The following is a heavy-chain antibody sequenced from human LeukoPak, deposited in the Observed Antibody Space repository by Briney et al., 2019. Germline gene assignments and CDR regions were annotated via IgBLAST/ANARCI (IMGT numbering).Heavy chain of an antibody. J-gene: IGHJ4*02. Sequence: GGSLRLSCASSRFTFSNSIFHWVRQAPGKGLEWVSAMSYDGFSKYYADSVKGRFTISRDNSKNTLYLQMNSLRAEDTAVYYCARGDGVWELLDYWGQGTLVTVSS. CDR2: MSYDGFSK. D-gene: IGHD1-26*01. CDR3: ARGDGVWELLDY. CDR1: RFTFSNSI. V-gene: IGHV3-30*14.